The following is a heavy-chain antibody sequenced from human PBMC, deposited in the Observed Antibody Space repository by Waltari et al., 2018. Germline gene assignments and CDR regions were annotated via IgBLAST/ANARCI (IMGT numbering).Heavy chain of an antibody. CDR1: GFTFSSYG. CDR2: IRYDGSNK. V-gene: IGHV3-30*02. CDR3: AKDPGGWSYYYDSSGYPDY. J-gene: IGHJ4*02. D-gene: IGHD3-22*01. Sequence: QVQLVESGGGVVQPGGSLSLSCAASGFTFSSYGMTWVRQAPGKGLEWVAFIRYDGSNKYYVDSVKGRFTISRDNSKNTLYLQMNSLRAEDTAVYYCAKDPGGWSYYYDSSGYPDYWGQGTLVTVSS.